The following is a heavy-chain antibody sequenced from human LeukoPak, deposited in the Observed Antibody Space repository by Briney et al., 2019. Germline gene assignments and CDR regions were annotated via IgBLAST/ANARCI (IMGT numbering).Heavy chain of an antibody. CDR3: VKKLVGTTSGGPLDY. J-gene: IGHJ4*02. CDR1: GFTFSSYA. CDR2: IRDSGSST. V-gene: IGHV3-23*01. D-gene: IGHD1-26*01. Sequence: GGSLRLSCAASGFTFSSYAMSWVRQAPGKGLEWVSGIRDSGSSTYYVDSVKGRFTISRENSKNTLYLQMNSLQAEDKAIYYCVKKLVGTTSGGPLDYWGQGTLVIVSS.